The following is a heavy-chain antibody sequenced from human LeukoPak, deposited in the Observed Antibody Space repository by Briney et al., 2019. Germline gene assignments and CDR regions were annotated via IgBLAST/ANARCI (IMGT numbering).Heavy chain of an antibody. CDR3: AKEKWVGPIFDQ. D-gene: IGHD1-26*01. CDR2: VSDAGGST. V-gene: IGHV3-23*01. CDR1: GFTFSSYA. Sequence: GGSLRLSCAASGFTFSSYAMSWVRQAPGKGLEWVSGVSDAGGSTYYADSVKGRFTISRDNSKNTLYLQMNSLRAEDTAVYYCAKEKWVGPIFDQWGQGILVTVSS. J-gene: IGHJ4*02.